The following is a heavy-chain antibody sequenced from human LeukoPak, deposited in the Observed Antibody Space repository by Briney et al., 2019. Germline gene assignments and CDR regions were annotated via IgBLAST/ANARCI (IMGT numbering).Heavy chain of an antibody. CDR3: ARFYDRRDRYYFDY. CDR1: GGSISSYY. J-gene: IGHJ4*02. CDR2: IYYSGST. Sequence: SETLSLTRTVSGGSISSYYWSWIRQPPGKGLEWIGYIYYSGSTNYNPSLKSRVTISVDTSKNQFSLKLSSVTAADTAVYYCARFYDRRDRYYFDYWGQGTLVTVSS. V-gene: IGHV4-59*01. D-gene: IGHD5-24*01.